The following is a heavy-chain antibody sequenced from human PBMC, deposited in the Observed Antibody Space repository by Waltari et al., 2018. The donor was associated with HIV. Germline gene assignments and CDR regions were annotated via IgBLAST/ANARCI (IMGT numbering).Heavy chain of an antibody. CDR2: IKGDGSDE. Sequence: EVQLVESGGGLVQPGGSLRLACAASGFTFGSYWMSWVRQAPGMGLGGGDNIKGDGSDEYDGDSVKGRCTISRDNAKGVLYLRMNNLRAEDTAVYYCVRVYRSTTGTTGDYWGQGTRVTVSS. CDR1: GFTFGSYW. CDR3: VRVYRSTTGTTGDY. J-gene: IGHJ4*02. D-gene: IGHD1-1*01. V-gene: IGHV3-7*01.